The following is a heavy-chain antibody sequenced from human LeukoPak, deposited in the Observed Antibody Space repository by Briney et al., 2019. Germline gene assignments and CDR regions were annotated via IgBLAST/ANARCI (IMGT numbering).Heavy chain of an antibody. D-gene: IGHD2-2*01. J-gene: IGHJ4*02. CDR3: AKGDCSSTSCYRILDY. CDR2: ISYDGSNK. Sequence: GGSLRLSRAASGFTFSSYGMHWVRQAPGKGLEWVAVISYDGSNKYYADSVKGRFTISRDNSKNTLYLQMNSLRAEDTAVYYCAKGDCSSTSCYRILDYWGQGTLVTVSS. CDR1: GFTFSSYG. V-gene: IGHV3-30*18.